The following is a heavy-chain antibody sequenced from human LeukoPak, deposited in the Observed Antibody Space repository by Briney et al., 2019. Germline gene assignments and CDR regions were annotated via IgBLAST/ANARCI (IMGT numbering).Heavy chain of an antibody. CDR2: IYYSGST. CDR3: ARVSNHYDILTGYYYYYYMDV. J-gene: IGHJ6*03. V-gene: IGHV4-59*01. D-gene: IGHD3-9*01. Sequence: SETLSLTCTVSGGSISSYYWSWIRQPPGKGLEWIGYIYYSGSTNYNTSLKSRVTISVDTSKNQFSLKLSSVTAADTAVYYCARVSNHYDILTGYYYYYYMDVWGKGTTVTISS. CDR1: GGSISSYY.